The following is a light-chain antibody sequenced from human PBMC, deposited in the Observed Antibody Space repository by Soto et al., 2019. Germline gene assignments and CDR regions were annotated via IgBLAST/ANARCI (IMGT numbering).Light chain of an antibody. CDR3: QQYNNWPGT. Sequence: EIVLTQSPGILSLSPGERATLSCRASQSVSNDFLAWYQQKPGQAPRLLIYGASTRATDVPDRFSGSGSGADFTLTISRLEPEDCALYYCQQYNNWPGTFGQGTKVDIK. CDR1: QSVSNDF. V-gene: IGKV3-20*01. CDR2: GAS. J-gene: IGKJ1*01.